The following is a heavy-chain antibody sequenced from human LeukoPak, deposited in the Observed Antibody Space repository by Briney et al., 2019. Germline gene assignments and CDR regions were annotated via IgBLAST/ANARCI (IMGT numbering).Heavy chain of an antibody. CDR2: IDYSGGR. CDR3: ARDHPVADWAADI. J-gene: IGHJ3*02. CDR1: GGSISSYS. Sequence: SGTLSLTCSVSGGSISSYSWTWIRQPPGKGLEWIGFIDYSGGRNYNPSLKSRVTISADPSKNQFSLNLTSVTAADTAVYFCARDHPVADWAADIWGRGTMVTVSS. V-gene: IGHV4-59*01. D-gene: IGHD3-9*01.